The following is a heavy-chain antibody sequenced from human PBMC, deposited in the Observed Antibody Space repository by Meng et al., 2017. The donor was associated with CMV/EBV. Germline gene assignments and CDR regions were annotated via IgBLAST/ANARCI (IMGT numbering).Heavy chain of an antibody. CDR2: ISADNQNT. CDR3: ARGGDYGDFHDPFDY. J-gene: IGHJ4*02. D-gene: IGHD4-17*01. CDR1: RNFFTRHA. Sequence: ASVKVSCKAPRNFFTRHAITWVRQAPGQGLEWMGWISADNQNTNLIQKFQGRITLTTDTSTSTAYMELRSLRSDDTAVYYCARGGDYGDFHDPFDYWGRGTLVTVSS. V-gene: IGHV1-18*01.